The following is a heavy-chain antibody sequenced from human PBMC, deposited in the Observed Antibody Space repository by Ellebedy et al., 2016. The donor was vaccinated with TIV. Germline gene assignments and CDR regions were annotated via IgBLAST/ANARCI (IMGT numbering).Heavy chain of an antibody. CDR1: GFTFSSYA. V-gene: IGHV3-23*01. CDR3: AKQIMVRTVLRLGGVGMDV. CDR2: VSAIGGST. J-gene: IGHJ6*02. Sequence: PGGSLRLSRAAKGFTFSSYAMSWVRQAQGKGLEWVSTVSAIGGSTFYADSVKGRFTVSRDNFKNTVSLQMNSLRAEDTDVYYCAKQIMVRTVLRLGGVGMDVWGQGTTVTVSS. D-gene: IGHD3-10*01.